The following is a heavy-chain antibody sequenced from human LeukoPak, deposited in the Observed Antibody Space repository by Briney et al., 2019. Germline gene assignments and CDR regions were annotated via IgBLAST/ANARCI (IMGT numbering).Heavy chain of an antibody. CDR3: AREGTTGWAF. Sequence: PSETLSLTRTVSGGSISSYYWSWIRQPPGKGLEWIGYIYYSGNTKYNPSFNSRVTMSVDTSKNQFSLKLTSVTAADTAVYFCAREGTTGWAFWGQGTLVTVSS. CDR1: GGSISSYY. CDR2: IYYSGNT. J-gene: IGHJ4*02. D-gene: IGHD1-1*01. V-gene: IGHV4-59*01.